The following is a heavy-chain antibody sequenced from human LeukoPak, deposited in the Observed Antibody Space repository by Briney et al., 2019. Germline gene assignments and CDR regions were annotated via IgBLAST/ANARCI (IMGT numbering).Heavy chain of an antibody. D-gene: IGHD6-13*01. Sequence: SETLSLTCAVSGGSISSSNWWSWVRQPPGKGLEWIGEIYHSGSTNYNPSLKSRVTISVDTSKNQFSLKLSSVTAADTAVYYCARGLAAAYTSWGQGTLVTVSS. CDR3: ARGLAAAYTS. CDR1: GGSISSSNW. V-gene: IGHV4-4*02. J-gene: IGHJ5*02. CDR2: IYHSGST.